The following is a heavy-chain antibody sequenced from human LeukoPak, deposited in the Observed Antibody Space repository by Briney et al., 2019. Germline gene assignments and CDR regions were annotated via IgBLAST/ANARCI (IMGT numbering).Heavy chain of an antibody. CDR3: AREGDSSGYPGIIDY. Sequence: PSGTLSLTCTVSGGSISSYYWSWIRQPAGKGLEWIGRIYTSGSTNYNPSLKSRVTMSVDTSKNQFSLKLSSVTAADTAVYYCAREGDSSGYPGIIDYWGQGTLVTVSS. D-gene: IGHD3-22*01. V-gene: IGHV4-4*07. CDR1: GGSISSYY. J-gene: IGHJ4*02. CDR2: IYTSGST.